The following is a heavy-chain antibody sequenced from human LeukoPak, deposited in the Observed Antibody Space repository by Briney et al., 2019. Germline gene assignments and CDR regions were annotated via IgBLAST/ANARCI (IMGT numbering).Heavy chain of an antibody. CDR3: ATVSSWLEYYFDY. V-gene: IGHV1-24*01. J-gene: IGHJ4*02. Sequence: ASVKVSCKVSGYTLTELSMHWVRQAPGKGLEWMGGFDPEDGETIYAQKFQGRVTMTEGTSTDTAYMELSSLRSEDTAVYYCATVSSWLEYYFDYWGQGTLVTVSS. CDR2: FDPEDGET. CDR1: GYTLTELS. D-gene: IGHD6-13*01.